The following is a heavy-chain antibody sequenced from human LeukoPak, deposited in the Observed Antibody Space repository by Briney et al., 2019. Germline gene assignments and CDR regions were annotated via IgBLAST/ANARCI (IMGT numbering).Heavy chain of an antibody. CDR3: AKDPELAVAGTGDY. J-gene: IGHJ4*02. CDR1: GFTVSSNY. D-gene: IGHD6-19*01. Sequence: GGSLRLSCAASGFTVSSNYMSWVRQAPGKGLEWVSAISGSGGSTYYADSVKGRFTISRDNSKNTLYLQMNSLRAEDAAVYYCAKDPELAVAGTGDYWGQGTLLTVPS. V-gene: IGHV3-23*01. CDR2: ISGSGGST.